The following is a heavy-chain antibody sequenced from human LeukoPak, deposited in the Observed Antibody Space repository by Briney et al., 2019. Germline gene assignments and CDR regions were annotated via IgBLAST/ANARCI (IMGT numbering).Heavy chain of an antibody. Sequence: GGSLRLSCAASGFTFSSYAMHWVRQAPGKGLEWVALIPYDGSNKYYADSVKGRFTVSRDNSKNTLYLQMNSLRAEDTAVYYCAELGLTMIGGVWGKGTTATISS. CDR2: IPYDGSNK. J-gene: IGHJ6*04. V-gene: IGHV3-30*04. D-gene: IGHD3-10*02. CDR1: GFTFSSYA. CDR3: AELGLTMIGGV.